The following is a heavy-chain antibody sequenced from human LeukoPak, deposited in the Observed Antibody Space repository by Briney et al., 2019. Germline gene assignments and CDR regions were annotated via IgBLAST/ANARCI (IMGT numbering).Heavy chain of an antibody. V-gene: IGHV1-18*01. CDR3: ARGIVVQPAATPSYIDV. Sequence: ASVKDSPKASGYTFTRYGISWVRQAPGQGLEWMGWINVYNGNKNYAQKLQGRVTMTTDRSSTTAYMELRSLRSDDTAVYYCARGIVVQPAATPSYIDVWGKGTTVTVSS. CDR2: INVYNGNK. J-gene: IGHJ6*03. CDR1: GYTFTRYG. D-gene: IGHD2-2*01.